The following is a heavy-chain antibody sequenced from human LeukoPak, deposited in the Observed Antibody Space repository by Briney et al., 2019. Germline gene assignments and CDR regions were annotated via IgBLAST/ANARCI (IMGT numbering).Heavy chain of an antibody. CDR2: ISAYNGNT. J-gene: IGHJ4*02. CDR3: ARDRFLVVPAAIRSGGLGY. D-gene: IGHD2-2*02. V-gene: IGHV1-18*01. CDR1: GYTFTSYG. Sequence: GASVKVSCKASGYTFTSYGISWVRQAPGQGLEWMGWISAYNGNTNYAQKLQGRVTMTTDTSTSTAYMELRSLRSDDTAVYYCARDRFLVVPAAIRSGGLGYWGQGTLVTVSS.